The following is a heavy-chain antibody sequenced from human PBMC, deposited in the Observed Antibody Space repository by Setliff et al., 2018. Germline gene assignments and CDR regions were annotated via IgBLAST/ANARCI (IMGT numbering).Heavy chain of an antibody. V-gene: IGHV4-61*09. CDR3: ARGGLAAAATH. CDR1: GDSISSRPFY. J-gene: IGHJ1*01. Sequence: SETLSLTCTVSGDSISSRPFYWGWFRQPAGKELEWIGQIYTSWRTIYNPSLKSRATLSVDTSKNQFSLRLTSVPAADTAVYYCARGGLAAAATHWGQGTLVTVSS. CDR2: IYTSWRT. D-gene: IGHD6-13*01.